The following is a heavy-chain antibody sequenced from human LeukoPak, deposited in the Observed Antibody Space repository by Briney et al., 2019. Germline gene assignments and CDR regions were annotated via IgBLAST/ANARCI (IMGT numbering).Heavy chain of an antibody. CDR2: IIPILGIA. CDR1: GGTFSSYA. J-gene: IGHJ6*02. D-gene: IGHD3-10*01. CDR3: ARGNTMVRRYGMDV. Sequence: GASVKVSCKASGGTFSSYAISWVRQAPGQGLEWMGRIIPILGIANYAQKFQGRVTITADKSTSTAYMELSSLRSEDTDVYYCARGNTMVRRYGMDVWGQGTTVTVSS. V-gene: IGHV1-69*04.